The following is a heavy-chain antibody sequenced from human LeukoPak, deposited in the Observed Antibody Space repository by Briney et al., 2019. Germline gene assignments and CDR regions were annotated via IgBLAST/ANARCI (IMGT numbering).Heavy chain of an antibody. D-gene: IGHD2-21*01. CDR3: ARDFWYGGDSRYFDY. Sequence: ASVKVSCKACGGTFSSYTISWVRQAPGQGLEWMGRIIPILGIANYAQKFQGRVTITADKSTSTAYMELSSLRSEDTAVYYCARDFWYGGDSRYFDYWGQGTLVTVSS. CDR1: GGTFSSYT. V-gene: IGHV1-69*04. J-gene: IGHJ4*02. CDR2: IIPILGIA.